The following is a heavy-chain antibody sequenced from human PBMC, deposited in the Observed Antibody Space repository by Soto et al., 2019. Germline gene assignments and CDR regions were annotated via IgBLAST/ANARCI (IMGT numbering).Heavy chain of an antibody. CDR3: TRDSSGWYDAFDI. CDR2: IRSKAYGGTT. V-gene: IGHV3-49*03. Sequence: GGSLRLSCTASGFTFGDYAMSWFRQAPGKGLEWVGSIRSKAYGGTTEYAASVKGRFTISRDDSKSIAYLQMNSLKTEDTAVYYCTRDSSGWYDAFDIWGQGTMVTVSS. CDR1: GFTFGDYA. J-gene: IGHJ3*02. D-gene: IGHD6-19*01.